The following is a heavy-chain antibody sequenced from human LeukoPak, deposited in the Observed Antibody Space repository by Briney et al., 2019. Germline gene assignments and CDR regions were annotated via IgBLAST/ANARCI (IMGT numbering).Heavy chain of an antibody. V-gene: IGHV3-30*18. D-gene: IGHD6-19*01. CDR1: GFTFSSYG. Sequence: GGSLRLSCTASGFTFSSYGMHWVRQAPGKGLEWVAVISYDGSNKYYADSVKGRFTISRDNSKNTLYLQMNSLRAEDTAVYYCAKVGGGYSSGWYTGYFDYWGQGTLVTVSS. CDR3: AKVGGGYSSGWYTGYFDY. J-gene: IGHJ4*02. CDR2: ISYDGSNK.